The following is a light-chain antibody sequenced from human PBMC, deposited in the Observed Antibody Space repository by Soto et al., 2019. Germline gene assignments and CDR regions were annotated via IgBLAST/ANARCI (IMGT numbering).Light chain of an antibody. Sequence: IVMTQSPATLSVSPGEGATFSCRASQSVSSNLTWYQQKPGQAPRLLIYGAFTRATGVPARFSGSGSGTEFTRTISSLQSEDFAVYYCQQYNDWWTFGQGTKVEIK. V-gene: IGKV3-15*01. CDR2: GAF. CDR3: QQYNDWWT. CDR1: QSVSSN. J-gene: IGKJ1*01.